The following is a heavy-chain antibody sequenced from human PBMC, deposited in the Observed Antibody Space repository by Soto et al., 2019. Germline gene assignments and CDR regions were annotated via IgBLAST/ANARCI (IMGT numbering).Heavy chain of an antibody. J-gene: IGHJ4*02. Sequence: GGSLRLSCAASGFTFSSYAMSWVRQAPGKGLEWVSAISGSGGSTYYADSVKGRFTISRDNSKNTLYLQMNSLRAEDTAVYYCAKPPDYDFWSGYYFPFDYWGQGTLVTVSS. V-gene: IGHV3-23*01. CDR3: AKPPDYDFWSGYYFPFDY. CDR2: ISGSGGST. CDR1: GFTFSSYA. D-gene: IGHD3-3*01.